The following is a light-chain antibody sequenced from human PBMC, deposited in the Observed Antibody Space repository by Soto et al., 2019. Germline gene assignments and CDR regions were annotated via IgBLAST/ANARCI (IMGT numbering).Light chain of an antibody. Sequence: QLVLTQPPSASGTPGQRVTISCSGSSSNIGRNTVNWYQQLPGTAPKLLLYSNDQRPSGVPDRFSGSKSGTSASLAISGLQSEDEAEYYCAAWDGSLNGVLFGGGTKLTVL. J-gene: IGLJ2*01. V-gene: IGLV1-44*01. CDR3: AAWDGSLNGVL. CDR2: SND. CDR1: SSNIGRNT.